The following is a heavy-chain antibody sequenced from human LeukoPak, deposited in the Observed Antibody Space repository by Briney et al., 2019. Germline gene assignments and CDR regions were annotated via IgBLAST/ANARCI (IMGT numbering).Heavy chain of an antibody. CDR3: AGAAMVSYAFDI. CDR2: FDPEDGET. Sequence: ASVKVSCKVSGYTLTELSMHWVRQAPGKGLEWMGGFDPEDGETIYAQKFQGRVTMTEDTSTDTAYMELNSLRAEDTALYYCAGAAMVSYAFDIWGQGTMVTVSS. J-gene: IGHJ3*02. V-gene: IGHV1-24*01. CDR1: GYTLTELS. D-gene: IGHD5-18*01.